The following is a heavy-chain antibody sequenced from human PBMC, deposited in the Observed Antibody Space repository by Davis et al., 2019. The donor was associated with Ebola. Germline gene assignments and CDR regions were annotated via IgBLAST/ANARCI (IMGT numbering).Heavy chain of an antibody. V-gene: IGHV4-34*01. CDR1: GGSFSGYY. CDR2: INYSGST. D-gene: IGHD3-10*01. J-gene: IGHJ6*02. CDR3: ARGGGFGGYGMDV. Sequence: MPGGSLRPSCAVYGGSFSGYYWTWIRQPPGKGLEWIGEINYSGSTNYNPSLKSRVTISVDTSKNQFSLKLSSVTAADTAVYYCARGGGFGGYGMDVWGQGTTVTVSS.